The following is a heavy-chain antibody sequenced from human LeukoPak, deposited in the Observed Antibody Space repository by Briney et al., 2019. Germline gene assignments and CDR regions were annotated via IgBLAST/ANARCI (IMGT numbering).Heavy chain of an antibody. D-gene: IGHD5-18*01. V-gene: IGHV4-38-2*02. CDR3: ARDGSAMVFYY. CDR1: GYSITSGYY. Sequence: SETLSLTCTVSGYSITSGYYWGWIRRPPGKGLEWIGSIYHSGSTYYNPSLKSRVTISVDTSKNQISLRLSSVTAADTAVYYCARDGSAMVFYYWGQGTLVTVSS. CDR2: IYHSGST. J-gene: IGHJ4*02.